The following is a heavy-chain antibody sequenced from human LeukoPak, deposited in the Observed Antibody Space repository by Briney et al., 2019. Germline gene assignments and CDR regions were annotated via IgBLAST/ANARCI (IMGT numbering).Heavy chain of an antibody. CDR3: ARDRGGCSGGSCSYYFDY. V-gene: IGHV3-53*05. CDR1: GFTVSSNY. Sequence: GGSLRLSCAASGFTVSSNYMSWVRQAPGKGLEWVSVIYSGGSTYYADSVKGRFTISRDNSKNTLYLQMNSLRAEDTAVYYCARDRGGCSGGSCSYYFDYWGQGTLVTVSS. J-gene: IGHJ4*02. CDR2: IYSGGST. D-gene: IGHD2-15*01.